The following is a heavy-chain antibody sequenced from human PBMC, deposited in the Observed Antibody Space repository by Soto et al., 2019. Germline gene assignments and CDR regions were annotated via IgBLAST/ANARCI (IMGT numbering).Heavy chain of an antibody. Sequence: GGSLRLSCAASGFTFSSYAMSWVRQAPGKGLEWVSAISGSGGSTYYADSVKGRFTISRDNSKNTLYLQMNSLRAEDTAVYYCAKSLDSGGYSSGFDYWGQGTLVTVSS. CDR1: GFTFSSYA. D-gene: IGHD5-18*01. J-gene: IGHJ4*02. CDR2: ISGSGGST. V-gene: IGHV3-23*01. CDR3: AKSLDSGGYSSGFDY.